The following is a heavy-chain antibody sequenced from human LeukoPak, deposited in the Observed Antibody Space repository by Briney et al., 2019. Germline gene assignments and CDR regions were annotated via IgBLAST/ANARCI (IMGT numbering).Heavy chain of an antibody. CDR2: INHSGYT. CDR1: GVSLNDYY. D-gene: IGHD4-17*01. CDR3: TRMTTGHDY. Sequence: SETLSLTCAVSGVSLNDYYWSWVRQTPGKGLEWIGEINHSGYTNDSPSLKSRVTISIDTSRKQFSLNLRSVTVADTGIYYCTRMTTGHDYWGQGTLVTVSS. V-gene: IGHV4-34*01. J-gene: IGHJ4*02.